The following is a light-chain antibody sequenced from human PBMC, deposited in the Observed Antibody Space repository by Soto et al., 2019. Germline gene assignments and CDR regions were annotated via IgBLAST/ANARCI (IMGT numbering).Light chain of an antibody. V-gene: IGKV3-20*01. CDR2: GAS. CDR3: QQYGRSPRWT. J-gene: IGKJ1*01. Sequence: EIVLTQSPGTLSLSPGERATLSCRASQSVTSSYFAWYQQKPGQAPRLLIYGASSRATGIPDRFSGSGSETALSLTISRLEHEDVAVYYCQQYGRSPRWTFGQGTKVEIK. CDR1: QSVTSSY.